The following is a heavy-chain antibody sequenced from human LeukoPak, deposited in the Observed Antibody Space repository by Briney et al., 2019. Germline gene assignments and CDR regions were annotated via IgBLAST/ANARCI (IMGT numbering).Heavy chain of an antibody. CDR3: ARPSYDSSGPPGY. CDR2: ISSSSSYT. Sequence: PGGSLRLSCAASGSTFSDYYMSWIRQAPGKELEWVSYISSSSSYTNYADSVKGRFTISRDNAKNSLYLQMNSLRAEDTAVYYCARPSYDSSGPPGYWGQGTLVTVSS. D-gene: IGHD3-22*01. V-gene: IGHV3-11*03. CDR1: GSTFSDYY. J-gene: IGHJ4*02.